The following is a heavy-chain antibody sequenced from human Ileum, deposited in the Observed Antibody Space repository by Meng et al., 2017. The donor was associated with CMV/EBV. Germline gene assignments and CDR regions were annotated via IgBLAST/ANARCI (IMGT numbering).Heavy chain of an antibody. CDR1: GGSMNSYY. Sequence: SETLSLTCTVSGGSMNSYYWSWLRQPPGKGLEGIGYIHYNGQTNYNPSLRGRVVISVDTSKNQFSLKLCSVNTADTAVYYCARGAGWWGVWGQGTLVTVSS. CDR2: IHYNGQT. CDR3: ARGAGWWGV. V-gene: IGHV4-59*01. J-gene: IGHJ4*02. D-gene: IGHD2-15*01.